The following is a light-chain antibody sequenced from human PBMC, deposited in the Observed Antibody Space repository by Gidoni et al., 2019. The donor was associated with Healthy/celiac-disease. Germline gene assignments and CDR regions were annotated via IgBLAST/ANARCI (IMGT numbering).Light chain of an antibody. V-gene: IGKV2-30*02. J-gene: IGKJ2*01. CDR1: RSLVHSDGNTF. Sequence: DVVMTQSPLSLTVTLGQPASISCRSSRSLVHSDGNTFLTWFHQRPGQSPRRLIYRISNRDSGVLDRFSGSGSGTDFTLKISRVEAEDVGVYYCMQGTHWPPYTFGQGTKLEIK. CDR3: MQGTHWPPYT. CDR2: RIS.